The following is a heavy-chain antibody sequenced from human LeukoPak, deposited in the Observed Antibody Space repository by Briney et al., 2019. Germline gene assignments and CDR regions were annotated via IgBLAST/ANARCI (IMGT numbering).Heavy chain of an antibody. D-gene: IGHD3-16*01. CDR3: ARRYAYYYYYMDV. CDR1: GYTFSSYD. J-gene: IGHJ6*03. Sequence: ASVKVSCKASGYTFSSYDINWVRLATGEGLEWMGWMNPNSGNTGYAQKFQGRVTMTRNTSISTAYMELSSLRSEDTAVYYCARRYAYYYYYMDVWGKGTTVTISS. CDR2: MNPNSGNT. V-gene: IGHV1-8*01.